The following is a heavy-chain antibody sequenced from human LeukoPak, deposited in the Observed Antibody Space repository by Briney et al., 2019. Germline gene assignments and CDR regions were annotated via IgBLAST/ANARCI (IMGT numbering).Heavy chain of an antibody. CDR2: ISSSDSSI. CDR3: ARILEGYHYYMDV. CDR1: GFTFSDYY. J-gene: IGHJ6*03. Sequence: KAGGSLRLSCAASGFTFSDYYMSCIRQAPGKGLEWVSYISSSDSSIYYADSVKGRFTISRDNTKNSLYLQMNRRRAEDTATYYCARILEGYHYYMDVWGKGTTVTVSS. V-gene: IGHV3-11*04.